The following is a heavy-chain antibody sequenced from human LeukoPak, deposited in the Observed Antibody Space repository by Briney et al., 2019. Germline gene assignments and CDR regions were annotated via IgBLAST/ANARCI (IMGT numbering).Heavy chain of an antibody. J-gene: IGHJ4*02. V-gene: IGHV3-15*01. CDR2: IKSKTDGGST. Sequence: GGSLTLSCAASVLTFCIYGTSWVRHAPGEGGEWVVCIKSKTDGGSTDYAAPVKGRFTISRDGSKNTLYLQMNSLKTEDTAVYYCTTAPDYYDSSGHDYWGQGTLVTVSS. D-gene: IGHD3-22*01. CDR1: VLTFCIYG. CDR3: TTAPDYYDSSGHDY.